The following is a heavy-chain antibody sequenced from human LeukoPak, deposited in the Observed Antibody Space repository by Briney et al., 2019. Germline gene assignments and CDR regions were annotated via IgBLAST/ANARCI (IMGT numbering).Heavy chain of an antibody. Sequence: GGSLRLSCAASGFTFNNYAMSWVRQAPGKGLEWVSAISGSGGSTYYADSVKGRFTISRDNSKNTLYLRVNSLRAEDTAVYYCAKDGGFGDYVGWFDPWGQGTLVTVSS. D-gene: IGHD4-17*01. CDR3: AKDGGFGDYVGWFDP. V-gene: IGHV3-23*01. CDR2: ISGSGGST. CDR1: GFTFNNYA. J-gene: IGHJ5*02.